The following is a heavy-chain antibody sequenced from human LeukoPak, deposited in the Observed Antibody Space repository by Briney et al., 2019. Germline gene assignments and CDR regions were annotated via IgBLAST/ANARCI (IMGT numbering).Heavy chain of an antibody. V-gene: IGHV4-59*01. Sequence: SETLSLTCTVSGGSISSYYGSWIRQPPGKGLEWIGYIYYSGSTNYNPALKSGVTISVDTAKNQFSLKLSSVTAAETAVYYCAREGLWFGDYPSPDYYYGMDVWGQGTTVNVSS. CDR1: GGSISSYY. CDR2: IYYSGST. J-gene: IGHJ6*02. D-gene: IGHD3-10*01. CDR3: AREGLWFGDYPSPDYYYGMDV.